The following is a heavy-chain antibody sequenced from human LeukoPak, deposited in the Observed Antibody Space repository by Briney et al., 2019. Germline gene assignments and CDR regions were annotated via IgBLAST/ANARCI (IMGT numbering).Heavy chain of an antibody. CDR1: GYTFTSFY. Sequence: GASVKVSCKASGYTFTSFYLHWVRQAPGQGLEWMGIINPSGGSTSYAQKFQGRVTMTRDTSTSTVYMELSSLRSEDTAVYYCARVSMVRGAFDYWGQGTLVTVSS. J-gene: IGHJ4*02. D-gene: IGHD3-10*01. CDR2: INPSGGST. CDR3: ARVSMVRGAFDY. V-gene: IGHV1-46*01.